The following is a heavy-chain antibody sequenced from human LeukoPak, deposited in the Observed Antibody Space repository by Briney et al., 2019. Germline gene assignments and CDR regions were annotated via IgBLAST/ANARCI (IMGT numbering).Heavy chain of an antibody. V-gene: IGHV1-8*01. D-gene: IGHD3-10*01. CDR2: MSPNSGNT. J-gene: IGHJ5*02. CDR3: ARVENYYGQDSLDP. CDR1: GYTFPSYD. Sequence: GASVKVSCKASGYTFPSYDINWVRQATGQGVEWMGWMSPNSGNTGYAQKCQGRVTMTRNTSISTAYMELSSLRSEDTAVYYCARVENYYGQDSLDPWGQGTLVPVSS.